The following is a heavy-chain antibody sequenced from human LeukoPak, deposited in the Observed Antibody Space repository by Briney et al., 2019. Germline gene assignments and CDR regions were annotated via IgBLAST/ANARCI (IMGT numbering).Heavy chain of an antibody. CDR2: ISYDGSNK. CDR3: ARGHSSSWYPYYFDY. D-gene: IGHD6-13*01. J-gene: IGHJ4*02. CDR1: GFTFSSYA. Sequence: GRSLRLSCAASGFTFSSYAMHWVRQAPGKGLEWVAVISYDGSNKYYADSVKGRFTISRDNAKNSLYLQMNSLRAEDTAVYYCARGHSSSWYPYYFDYWGQGTLVTVSS. V-gene: IGHV3-30*04.